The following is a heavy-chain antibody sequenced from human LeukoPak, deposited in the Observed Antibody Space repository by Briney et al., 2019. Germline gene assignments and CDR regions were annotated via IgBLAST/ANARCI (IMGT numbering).Heavy chain of an antibody. Sequence: GGSLRLSCAASGFTFSTYWMRWVRQAPGKGLVWVSRINPDGTTTSYADSVKGRFTISRDNAKDTVYLQMNSLRAEDTAVYYCARVSIGWYSFDYWGQGTLVTVSS. CDR2: INPDGTTT. J-gene: IGHJ4*02. CDR3: ARVSIGWYSFDY. V-gene: IGHV3-74*01. CDR1: GFTFSTYW. D-gene: IGHD6-19*01.